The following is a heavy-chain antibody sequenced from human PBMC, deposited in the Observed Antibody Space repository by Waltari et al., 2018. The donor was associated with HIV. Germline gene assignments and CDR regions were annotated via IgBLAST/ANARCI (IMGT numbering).Heavy chain of an antibody. CDR3: ARVTTRTDDYVWGSYRYTGAFDI. V-gene: IGHV4-59*01. CDR2: IYYSGST. Sequence: QVQLQESGPGLVKPSETLSLNCTVSGGSISSYYWSWIRQPPGKGLDGIGYIYYSGSTNYNPSLKSRVTISVDTSKNQFSLKLSSVTAADTAVYYCARVTTRTDDYVWGSYRYTGAFDIWGQGTMVTVSS. CDR1: GGSISSYY. D-gene: IGHD3-16*02. J-gene: IGHJ3*02.